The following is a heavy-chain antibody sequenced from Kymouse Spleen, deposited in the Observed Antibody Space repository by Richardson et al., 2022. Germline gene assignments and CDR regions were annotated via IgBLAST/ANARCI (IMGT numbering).Heavy chain of an antibody. V-gene: IGHV3-13*01. CDR2: IGTAGDT. J-gene: IGHJ3*02. CDR1: GFTFSSYD. CDR3: ARDGSGSYYNAFDI. Sequence: EVQLVESGGGLVQPGGSLRLSCAASGFTFSSYDMHWVRQATGKGLEWVSAIGTAGDTYYPGSVKGRFTISRENAKNSLYLQMNSLRAGDTAVYYCARDGSGSYYNAFDIWGQGTMVTVSS. D-gene: IGHD3-10*01.